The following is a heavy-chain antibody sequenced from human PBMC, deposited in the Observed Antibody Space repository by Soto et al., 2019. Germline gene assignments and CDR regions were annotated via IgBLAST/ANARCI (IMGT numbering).Heavy chain of an antibody. V-gene: IGHV3-30*18. CDR3: ANHVRGDYYYGMDV. Sequence: QVQLVESGGGVVQPGRSLRLSCAASGFTFSSYGMHWVRQAPGKGLEWVAVISYDGSNKYYADSVKGRFTISRDNSKNTLYLQLNRLRAEDTAVYYCANHVRGDYYYGMDVWGQGTTVTVSS. J-gene: IGHJ6*02. CDR1: GFTFSSYG. D-gene: IGHD3-16*01. CDR2: ISYDGSNK.